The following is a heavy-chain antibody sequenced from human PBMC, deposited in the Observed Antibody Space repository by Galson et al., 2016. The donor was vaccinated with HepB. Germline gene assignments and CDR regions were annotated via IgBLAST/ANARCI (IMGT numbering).Heavy chain of an antibody. CDR1: GASISSSNW. D-gene: IGHD1-26*01. CDR3: ARVRRVAGYYYYGIDV. CDR2: IYQSGST. V-gene: IGHV4-4*02. Sequence: SETLSLTCAVSGASISSSNWWSWVRQPPGKGLEWIGEIYQSGSTNDNPSLKSRVIISVDKSKNQFSLKLSSVTAADTAVYYCARVRRVAGYYYYGIDVWGQGTTVTVSS. J-gene: IGHJ6*02.